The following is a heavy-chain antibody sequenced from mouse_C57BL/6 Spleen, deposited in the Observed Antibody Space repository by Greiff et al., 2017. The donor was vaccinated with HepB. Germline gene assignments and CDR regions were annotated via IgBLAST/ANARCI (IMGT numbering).Heavy chain of an antibody. D-gene: IGHD1-1*01. CDR1: GFSLTSYG. CDR2: IWRGGST. V-gene: IGHV2-5*01. Sequence: QVHVKQSGPGLVQPSQSLSITCTVSGFSLTSYGVHWVRQSPGKGLEWLGVIWRGGSTDYNAAFMSRLSITKDNSKSQVFFKMNSLQADDTAIYYCAKKIYGSSYGYFDVWGTGTTVTVSS. J-gene: IGHJ1*03. CDR3: AKKIYGSSYGYFDV.